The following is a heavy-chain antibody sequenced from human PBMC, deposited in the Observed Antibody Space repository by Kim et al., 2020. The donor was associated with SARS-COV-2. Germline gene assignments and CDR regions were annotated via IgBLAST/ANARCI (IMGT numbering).Heavy chain of an antibody. J-gene: IGHJ6*02. CDR3: ARPIVSAGKKWHYYYGMDV. V-gene: IGHV3-30*07. Sequence: KGRFSISRDNSKNTVYLQMNSLRAEDTAVYYCARPIVSAGKKWHYYYGMDVWGQGTTVIVSS. D-gene: IGHD6-13*01.